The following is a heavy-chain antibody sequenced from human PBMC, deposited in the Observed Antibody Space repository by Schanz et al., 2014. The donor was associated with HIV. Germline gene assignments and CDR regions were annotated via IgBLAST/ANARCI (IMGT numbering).Heavy chain of an antibody. CDR1: GFTFSNYA. Sequence: VQLVESGGGVVQPGGSLRLSCAASGFTFSNYAMSWVRQAPGKGLEWVSGISWNSGRIGYADSVKGRFTISRDNAKNSLYLQMNSLRAEDTAVYYCAKVAIHSSGWLPFDYWGQGTLVTVSS. V-gene: IGHV3-9*01. CDR3: AKVAIHSSGWLPFDY. J-gene: IGHJ4*02. CDR2: ISWNSGRI. D-gene: IGHD6-19*01.